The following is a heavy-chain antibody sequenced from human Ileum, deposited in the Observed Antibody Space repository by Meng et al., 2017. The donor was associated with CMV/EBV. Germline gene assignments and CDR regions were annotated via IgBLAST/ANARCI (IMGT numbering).Heavy chain of an antibody. D-gene: IGHD4/OR15-4a*01. CDR1: SGSTSSNFAA. V-gene: IGHV6-1*01. CDR3: AREMGADDY. J-gene: IGHJ4*02. CDR2: TYFMSKWND. Sequence: VQLQEPGPGLVKPSQTSSLACANASGSTSSNFAAWRWIRQPPPGVVWWLGRTYFMSKWNDDHAVPVKSRITANPATTKNQIALNMNSASPEDMDIYFSAREMGADDYWGQGTLVTVSS.